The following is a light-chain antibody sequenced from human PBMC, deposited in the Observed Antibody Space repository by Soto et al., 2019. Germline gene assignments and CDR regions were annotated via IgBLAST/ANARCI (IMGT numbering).Light chain of an antibody. Sequence: EIVLTQSPGTLSLSPGERATLSCRASQSVSSSYLAWYQQKPGQAPRLLIYGASSRATGIPDRFSGSGSGIDFTLTISRLELEDFAVYYCQQYGSSPYAFGQGTRLEIK. CDR1: QSVSSSY. V-gene: IGKV3-20*01. J-gene: IGKJ2*01. CDR2: GAS. CDR3: QQYGSSPYA.